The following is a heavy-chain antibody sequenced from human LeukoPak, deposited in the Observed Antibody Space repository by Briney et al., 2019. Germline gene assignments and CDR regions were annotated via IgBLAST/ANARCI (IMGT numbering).Heavy chain of an antibody. CDR2: ISSSSSLI. V-gene: IGHV3-48*02. Sequence: GGSLRLSCAASGFTFSNYGMNWVRQAPGKGLEWISYISSSSSLIYYADSVKGRFTISRDNAKNSLYLQMNSLRDEDTAVYYCARSIAVAGKLPYYFDYWGQGTLVTVSS. D-gene: IGHD6-19*01. J-gene: IGHJ4*02. CDR3: ARSIAVAGKLPYYFDY. CDR1: GFTFSNYG.